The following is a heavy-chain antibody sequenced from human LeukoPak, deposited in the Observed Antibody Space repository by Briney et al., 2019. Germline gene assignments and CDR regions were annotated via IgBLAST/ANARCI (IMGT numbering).Heavy chain of an antibody. D-gene: IGHD3-10*01. Sequence: GGSLRLSCAASGFTFSDYYMSWIRQAPGKGLEWVSYISSSGSTIYYADSVKGRFTISRDNAKSSLYLQMSSLRAEDTAVYYCAREGNYYYMDVWGKGTTVTVSS. CDR2: ISSSGSTI. CDR1: GFTFSDYY. J-gene: IGHJ6*03. V-gene: IGHV3-11*04. CDR3: AREGNYYYMDV.